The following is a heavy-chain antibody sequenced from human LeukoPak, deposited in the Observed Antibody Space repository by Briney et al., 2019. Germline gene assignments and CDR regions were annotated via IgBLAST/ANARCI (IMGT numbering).Heavy chain of an antibody. Sequence: SQTLSLTCVISGDSVSSNSWNWIRQSPPRGLEWLGRIYYKSKWFNDYAVSVKSRITINPDTSKNQFSLQLNSVTPEDTALYYCARDQPWINGFDIWGQGTMVTVSS. CDR3: ARDQPWINGFDI. J-gene: IGHJ3*02. CDR1: GDSVSSNS. CDR2: IYYKSKWFN. D-gene: IGHD5-12*01. V-gene: IGHV6-1*01.